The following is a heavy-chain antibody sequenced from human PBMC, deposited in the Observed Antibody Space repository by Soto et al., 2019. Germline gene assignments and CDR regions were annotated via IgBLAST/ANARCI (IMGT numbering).Heavy chain of an antibody. CDR3: ARGGIFCSSTSCYADGMDV. CDR2: ISSSSSYI. CDR1: GFTFSSYS. V-gene: IGHV3-21*01. Sequence: EVQLVESGGGLVKPGGSLRLSCAASGFTFSSYSMNWVRQAPGKGLEWVSSISSSSSYIYYADSVKGRFTISRDNAKNSLYLQINSLRAEDTAVYYCARGGIFCSSTSCYADGMDVWGQGTTVTVSS. D-gene: IGHD2-2*01. J-gene: IGHJ6*02.